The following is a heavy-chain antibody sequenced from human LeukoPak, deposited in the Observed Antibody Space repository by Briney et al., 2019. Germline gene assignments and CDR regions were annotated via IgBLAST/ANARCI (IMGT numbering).Heavy chain of an antibody. CDR1: GFTFNNYW. Sequence: PGGSLRLSCVASGFTFNNYWMDWVRQAPGKGLEWVASIKPDGSQKDYVDSVKGRFTISRDNAKNLLYLQMNSLRAEDTALYYCARATGSSYYYYYYMDVWGKGTTVTVSS. J-gene: IGHJ6*03. V-gene: IGHV3-7*01. CDR2: IKPDGSQK. CDR3: ARATGSSYYYYYYMDV. D-gene: IGHD1-26*01.